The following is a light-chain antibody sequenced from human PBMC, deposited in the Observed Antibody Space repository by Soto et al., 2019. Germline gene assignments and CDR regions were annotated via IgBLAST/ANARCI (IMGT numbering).Light chain of an antibody. V-gene: IGKV1-39*01. CDR3: QQTYSVPAT. CDR1: QNIRNY. CDR2: AAS. Sequence: IQMTQSPSSLSASVGDRVTITCRTTQNIRNYLNWYQKKPGKAPKLLIYAASGLQSGVPSRFTASGSGTDFTLTISYLQPEDFEAYYCQQTYSVPATFGQGTKVE. J-gene: IGKJ1*01.